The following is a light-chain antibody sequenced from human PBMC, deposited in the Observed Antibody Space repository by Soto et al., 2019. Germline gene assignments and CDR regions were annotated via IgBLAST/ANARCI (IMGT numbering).Light chain of an antibody. CDR2: KAS. Sequence: DIQMTQSPSTLSASVGGRVTITCRASQSISTWLAWYQQKAGKAPKLLIYKASSLESGVPSRFSGSGSGTEFTLTISSLQPDDFATYYCQHYNSYPWTFGQGTKVEIK. J-gene: IGKJ1*01. CDR3: QHYNSYPWT. V-gene: IGKV1-5*03. CDR1: QSISTW.